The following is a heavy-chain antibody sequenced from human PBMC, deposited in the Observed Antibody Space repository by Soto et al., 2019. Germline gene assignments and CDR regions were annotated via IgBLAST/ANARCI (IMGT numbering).Heavy chain of an antibody. CDR2: ISSNSDTI. D-gene: IGHD4-17*01. Sequence: GGSLRLSCVASGFTADDYAMHWVRQAPGKGLEWASGISSNSDTIDYADSVKGRFTISRDNAKNSLFLQMNSLRPEDTALYYCAKDMKWGGMTTIHYFDSWGQGTLVTVSS. CDR1: GFTADDYA. CDR3: AKDMKWGGMTTIHYFDS. J-gene: IGHJ4*02. V-gene: IGHV3-9*02.